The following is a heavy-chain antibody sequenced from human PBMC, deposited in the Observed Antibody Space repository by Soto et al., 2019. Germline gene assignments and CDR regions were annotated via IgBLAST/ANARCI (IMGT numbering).Heavy chain of an antibody. V-gene: IGHV3-33*01. CDR2: IWYDGRNK. CDR3: ARVYPYYFDY. D-gene: IGHD2-2*01. CDR1: GFTFSAKG. Sequence: QVQLVESGGGGVRPGRSLGLSLAPSGFTFSAKGMPGVRQAPAKGLEWGAVIWYDGRNKYYADSVKGRFTIARDNSKNALYLQMNSLRAEDTAVYYCARVYPYYFDYWGQGTLVTVSS. J-gene: IGHJ4*02.